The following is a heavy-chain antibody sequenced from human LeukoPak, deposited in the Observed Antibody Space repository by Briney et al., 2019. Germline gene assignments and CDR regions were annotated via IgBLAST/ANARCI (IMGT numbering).Heavy chain of an antibody. CDR3: AKRRSAVAGPRYFDY. CDR2: ISGTDDST. Sequence: GGSLRLSCAASGFTFSIFAMSWIRQAPGRGLEWVSSISGTDDSTYYADSVKGRFTVSRDNSKYTLSLQMDSLRAEDTAVYYCAKRRSAVAGPRYFDYWGQGTRVTVSS. V-gene: IGHV3-23*01. J-gene: IGHJ4*02. D-gene: IGHD6-19*01. CDR1: GFTFSIFA.